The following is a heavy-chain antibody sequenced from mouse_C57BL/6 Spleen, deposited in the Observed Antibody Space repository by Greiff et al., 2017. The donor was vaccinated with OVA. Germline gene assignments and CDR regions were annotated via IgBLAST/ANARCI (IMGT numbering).Heavy chain of an antibody. J-gene: IGHJ3*01. D-gene: IGHD3-2*01. CDR3: AISGNDRYWFAY. CDR1: GYTFTSYG. CDR2: IYPRSGNN. Sequence: VQLQQSGAELARPGASVKLSCKASGYTFTSYGISWVQQSTGQGLEWIGKIYPRSGNNDYNEKFKGKATRTADKSSSSAYMELRSLTSEDTACYFCAISGNDRYWFAYWGQGTLVTVSA. V-gene: IGHV1-81*01.